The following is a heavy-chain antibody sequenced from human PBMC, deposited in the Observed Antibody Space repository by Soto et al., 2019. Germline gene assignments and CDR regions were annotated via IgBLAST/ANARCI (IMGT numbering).Heavy chain of an antibody. CDR2: INAGNGNT. CDR3: ARDLGGWPDY. Sequence: ASVKVSCEACGYRYTSYAMHWVRQAPGQRLEWMGWINAGNGNTKYSQKFRGRVTITRDTSASTAYMELSSLRSEDTAVYYCARDLGGWPDYWGQGTLVTVSS. V-gene: IGHV1-3*01. CDR1: GYRYTSYA. J-gene: IGHJ4*02. D-gene: IGHD2-15*01.